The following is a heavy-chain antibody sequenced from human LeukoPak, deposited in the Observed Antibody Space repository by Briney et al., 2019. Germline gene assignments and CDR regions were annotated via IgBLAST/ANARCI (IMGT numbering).Heavy chain of an antibody. D-gene: IGHD3-22*01. V-gene: IGHV3-48*03. Sequence: GGSLRLSCAASGFTFSSFEMNWVRQAPGKGLEWVSYISSSGSTIYYADSVKGRFTISRDNAKNSLYLQMNSLRAEDTAVYYCARDRGAYYYDSSGGDIWGQGTMVTVSS. CDR1: GFTFSSFE. CDR3: ARDRGAYYYDSSGGDI. J-gene: IGHJ3*02. CDR2: ISSSGSTI.